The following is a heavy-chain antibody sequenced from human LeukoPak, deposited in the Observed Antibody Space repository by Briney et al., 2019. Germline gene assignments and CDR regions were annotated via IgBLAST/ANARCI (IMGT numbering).Heavy chain of an antibody. V-gene: IGHV1-18*01. J-gene: IGHJ6*02. CDR1: GYAFTSYG. Sequence: ASVTVSCTASGYAFTSYGISWVRQAPGQGLEWMGWISAYNGNTNYAQKLQGRVTMTTDTSTSTAYMELRSLRSDDTAVYYCARDSPYYGMDVWGQGTTVTVSS. CDR2: ISAYNGNT. CDR3: ARDSPYYGMDV.